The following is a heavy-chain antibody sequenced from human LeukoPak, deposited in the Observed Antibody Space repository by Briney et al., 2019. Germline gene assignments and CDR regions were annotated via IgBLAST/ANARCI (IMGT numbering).Heavy chain of an antibody. CDR3: ARDRGYYGSSGGDY. D-gene: IGHD3-22*01. CDR1: GFTFSSYG. J-gene: IGHJ4*02. V-gene: IGHV3-33*01. CDR2: IWYDGSNK. Sequence: PGGSLRLSCAASGFTFSSYGMHWVRQAPGKGLEWVAVIWYDGSNKYYADSVKGRFTISRDNSKNTLYLQMNSLRAEDTAVYYCARDRGYYGSSGGDYWGQGTLVTVSS.